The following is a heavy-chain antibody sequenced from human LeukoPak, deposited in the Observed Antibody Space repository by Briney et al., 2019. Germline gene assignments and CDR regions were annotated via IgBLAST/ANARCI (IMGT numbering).Heavy chain of an antibody. V-gene: IGHV4-39*01. Sequence: SETLSLTCTVSGVSSSSSSYYWGWIRQPPGKGLEWIGSINYSGSTYYSSSLTSRATISIDTSKNQFSLKLSSVTAADTAVYYCARLRWYGDYWGQGTLVTVSS. CDR3: ARLRWYGDY. D-gene: IGHD6-13*01. J-gene: IGHJ4*02. CDR1: GVSSSSSSYY. CDR2: INYSGST.